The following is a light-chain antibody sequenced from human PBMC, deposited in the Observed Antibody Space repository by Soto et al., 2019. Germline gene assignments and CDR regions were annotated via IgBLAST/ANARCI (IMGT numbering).Light chain of an antibody. J-gene: IGKJ1*01. CDR2: GAS. V-gene: IGKV3-20*01. CDR3: HLYGSSPPRT. Sequence: EIVLTQSPGTLSLSPGERATLSCRASQSVSSTYLGWYQQKPGQAPRLLIYGASSRATGIPDRFSGSGSGTDFTLTIARLEPEDCAVYYCHLYGSSPPRTFGQGTKVELK. CDR1: QSVSSTY.